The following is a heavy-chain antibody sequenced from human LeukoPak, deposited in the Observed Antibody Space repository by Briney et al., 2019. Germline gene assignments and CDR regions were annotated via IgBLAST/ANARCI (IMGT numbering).Heavy chain of an antibody. CDR1: GFTFSSYA. J-gene: IGHJ4*02. Sequence: PGGSLRLSCAASGFTFSSYAMSWVRQAPGKGLEWVSAISGSGGSTYYADSVKGRFTISRDNSKNTLYLQMNSLRAEDTAVYYCAKDPQWGIRGDRPGDYWGQGTLVTVSS. CDR2: ISGSGGST. CDR3: AKDPQWGIRGDRPGDY. V-gene: IGHV3-23*01. D-gene: IGHD3-3*02.